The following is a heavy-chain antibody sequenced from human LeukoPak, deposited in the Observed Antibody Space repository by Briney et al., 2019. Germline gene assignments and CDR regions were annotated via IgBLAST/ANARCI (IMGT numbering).Heavy chain of an antibody. V-gene: IGHV3-66*01. Sequence: GGSLRLSCAASGFTVSSNYMSWVRQAPGKGLEWVSVIYSGGTTYYADSMKGRFTISRDNSKNTVYLQMNSLRAEDTAVYYCARDRGIQLLHAFDIWGQGTMITVSS. CDR1: GFTVSSNY. CDR3: ARDRGIQLLHAFDI. J-gene: IGHJ3*02. D-gene: IGHD5-18*01. CDR2: IYSGGTT.